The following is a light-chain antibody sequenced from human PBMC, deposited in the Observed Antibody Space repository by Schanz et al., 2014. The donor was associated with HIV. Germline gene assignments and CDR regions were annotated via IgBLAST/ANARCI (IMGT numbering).Light chain of an antibody. CDR1: SRDIGSYNY. Sequence: QSALTQPPSASGSPGQSVTISCTGTSRDIGSYNYVSWYQQHPGKAPKLMIYDVSNRPSGVSNRFSGSKSGNTASLTISGLQADDEADYYCNSYTSSSTWVFGGGTKLTVL. J-gene: IGLJ3*02. CDR2: DVS. V-gene: IGLV2-14*03. CDR3: NSYTSSSTWV.